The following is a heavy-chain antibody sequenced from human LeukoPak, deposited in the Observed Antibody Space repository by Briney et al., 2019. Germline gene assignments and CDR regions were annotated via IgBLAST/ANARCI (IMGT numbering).Heavy chain of an antibody. Sequence: ASVKVSCKASGGTFSSYAISWVRQAPGQGLEWMGGIIPIFGTANYAQKFQGRVTITADESTSTAYMELSSLRSVDTAVYYCARDRTDRYNWNDDYYYGMDVWGQGTTVTVSS. J-gene: IGHJ6*02. CDR2: IIPIFGTA. CDR3: ARDRTDRYNWNDDYYYGMDV. D-gene: IGHD1-1*01. V-gene: IGHV1-69*13. CDR1: GGTFSSYA.